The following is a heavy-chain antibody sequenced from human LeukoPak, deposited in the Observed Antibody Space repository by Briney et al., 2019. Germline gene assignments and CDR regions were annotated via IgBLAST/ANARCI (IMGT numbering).Heavy chain of an antibody. J-gene: IGHJ4*02. CDR1: GFTFSGYS. CDR2: ISSSSTYM. Sequence: PGGSLRLSCAASGFTFSGYSMNWVRQAPGKGLEWVSSISSSSTYMYYADSLKGRFTISRDNAKNSLYLQMNSLRAEDTAVYYCARERGYSYGYGDYWGQGTLVTVSS. V-gene: IGHV3-21*01. D-gene: IGHD5-18*01. CDR3: ARERGYSYGYGDY.